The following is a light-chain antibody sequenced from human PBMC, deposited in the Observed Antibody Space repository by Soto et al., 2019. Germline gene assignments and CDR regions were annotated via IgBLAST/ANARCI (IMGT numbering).Light chain of an antibody. V-gene: IGKV3-20*01. CDR2: GAS. CDR1: QSVRNNY. CDR3: QQYGISPQT. J-gene: IGKJ1*01. Sequence: EVVLTQSPGTLSLSPGERATLSCRTSQSVRNNYLAWYQQKPGQAPRRIIYGASSRATGIPDRFSGSGSGSDFTLTISRLEPEGFAVYYCQQYGISPQTFGQGTKVDFK.